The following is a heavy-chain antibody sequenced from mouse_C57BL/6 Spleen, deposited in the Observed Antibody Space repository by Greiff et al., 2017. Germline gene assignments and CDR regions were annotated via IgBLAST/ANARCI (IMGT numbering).Heavy chain of an antibody. Sequence: QVHVKQPGAELVKPGASVKLSCKASGYTFTSYWMQWVKQRPGQGLEWIGEIDPSDSYTNYNQKFKGKATLTVDTSSSTAYMQLSSLTSEDSAVYYCARSGGSSHYYFDYWGQGTTLTVSS. V-gene: IGHV1-50*01. D-gene: IGHD1-1*01. CDR1: GYTFTSYW. J-gene: IGHJ2*01. CDR3: ARSGGSSHYYFDY. CDR2: IDPSDSYT.